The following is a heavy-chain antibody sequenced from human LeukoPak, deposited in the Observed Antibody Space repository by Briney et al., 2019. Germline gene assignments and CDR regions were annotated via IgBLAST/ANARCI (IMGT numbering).Heavy chain of an antibody. CDR2: IIPILGIA. CDR3: ARDPRQSVAAAGTHGVPEYFQH. Sequence: ASVKVSCKASGGTFSSYAISWVGQAPGQGLEWMGRIIPILGIANYAQKFQGRVTITADKSTSTAYMELSSLRSEDTAVYYCARDPRQSVAAAGTHGVPEYFQHWGQGTLVTVSS. V-gene: IGHV1-69*04. J-gene: IGHJ1*01. D-gene: IGHD6-13*01. CDR1: GGTFSSYA.